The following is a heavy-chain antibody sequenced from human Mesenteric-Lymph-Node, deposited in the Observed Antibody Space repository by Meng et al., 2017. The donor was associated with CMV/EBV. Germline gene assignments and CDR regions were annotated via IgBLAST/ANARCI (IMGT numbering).Heavy chain of an antibody. J-gene: IGHJ5*02. CDR1: GGSISSSSYY. CDR3: ARSSGVRFLEWLPRRWFDP. V-gene: IGHV4-39*01. D-gene: IGHD3-3*01. Sequence: SETLSLTCTVSGGSISSSSYYWGWLRQPPGKGLEWIGSIYYSGSTYYNPSLKSPVTISVDTSKNQFSLKLSSVTAADTAVYYCARSSGVRFLEWLPRRWFDPWGQGTLVTVSS. CDR2: IYYSGST.